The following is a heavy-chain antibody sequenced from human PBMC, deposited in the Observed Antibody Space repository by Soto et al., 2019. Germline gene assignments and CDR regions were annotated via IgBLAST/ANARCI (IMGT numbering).Heavy chain of an antibody. V-gene: IGHV1-69*06. Sequence: ASVKVSCKASGGTFSSYAISWVRQAPGQGLEWMGGIIPIFGTANYAQKFQGRVTITADKSTSTAYMELSSLRSEDTAVYYCARDGDITGKPVYYYSGMDVWDQGTKVTVSS. CDR3: ARDGDITGKPVYYYSGMDV. CDR2: IIPIFGTA. D-gene: IGHD1-20*01. CDR1: GGTFSSYA. J-gene: IGHJ6*02.